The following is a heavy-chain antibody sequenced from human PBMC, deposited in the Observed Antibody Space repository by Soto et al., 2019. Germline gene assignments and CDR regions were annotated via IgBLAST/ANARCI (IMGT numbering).Heavy chain of an antibody. CDR1: GGSFSGYY. J-gene: IGHJ3*02. CDR2: INHSGST. Sequence: QEQLQQWGAGLLRPSQTLSRTCAVYGGSFSGYYWSWIRQPPGKGLEWNGEINHSGSTNYNPSLKCRVTISVDTSKNQFSLKLSSVTAADTAVYYCAGRYCSGGRCYLGAFDIWGQGTMVTVSS. V-gene: IGHV4-34*01. D-gene: IGHD2-15*01. CDR3: AGRYCSGGRCYLGAFDI.